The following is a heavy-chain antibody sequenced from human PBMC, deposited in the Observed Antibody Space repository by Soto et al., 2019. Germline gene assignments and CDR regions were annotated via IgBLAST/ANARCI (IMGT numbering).Heavy chain of an antibody. CDR1: GGSISSGGYY. CDR3: ARDPDYYGSGSYYRRYYYYGMDV. Sequence: QVQLQESGPGLVKPSQTLSLTCTVSGGSISSGGYYWSWIRQHPGKGLEWIGYIYYSGSTYYNPSLKSRVTISVDTSKNQFSLKLSSVTAADTAVYYCARDPDYYGSGSYYRRYYYYGMDVWGQGTTVTVSS. CDR2: IYYSGST. J-gene: IGHJ6*02. V-gene: IGHV4-31*03. D-gene: IGHD3-10*01.